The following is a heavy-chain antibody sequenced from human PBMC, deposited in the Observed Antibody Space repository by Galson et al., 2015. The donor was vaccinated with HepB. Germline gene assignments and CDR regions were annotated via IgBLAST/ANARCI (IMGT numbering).Heavy chain of an antibody. J-gene: IGHJ4*02. CDR2: ISSSSSTI. CDR1: GFTFSSYS. V-gene: IGHV3-48*01. Sequence: SLRLSCAASGFTFSSYSMNWVRQAPGKGLEWVSYISSSSSTIYYADSVKGRFTISRDNAKNSLYLQMNSLRAEDTAVYYCAAWEPDSVGGYFDYWGQGTLVTVSS. CDR3: AAWEPDSVGGYFDY. D-gene: IGHD1-26*01.